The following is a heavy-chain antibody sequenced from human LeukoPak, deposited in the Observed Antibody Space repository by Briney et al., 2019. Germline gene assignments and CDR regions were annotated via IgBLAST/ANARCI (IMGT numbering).Heavy chain of an antibody. V-gene: IGHV3-7*01. CDR2: IRQDGSEK. CDR1: GFTFTDYW. D-gene: IGHD6-13*01. J-gene: IGHJ4*01. CDR3: ARDGTAAGLYFDL. Sequence: GGSLRLSCAVSGFTFTDYWMNWVRQAPGKGLEWVASIRQDGSEKTYVDSVKGRFTISRDNTKNPLSLQVNSLRVEDTAVYYCARDGTAAGLYFDLWGQGTLVTVSS.